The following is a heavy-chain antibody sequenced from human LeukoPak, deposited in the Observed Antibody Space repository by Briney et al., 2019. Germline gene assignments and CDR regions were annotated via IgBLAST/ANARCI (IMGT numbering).Heavy chain of an antibody. CDR3: AKDIGSGSYLGFDY. CDR1: GFTFSSYS. J-gene: IGHJ4*02. D-gene: IGHD1-26*01. V-gene: IGHV3-48*01. CDR2: IYITSTI. Sequence: GGSLRLSCAGSGFTFSSYSMNWVRQAPGKGLEWVSYIYITSTIYYADSVKGRFTISRDNAKNSLYLQMNSLGAEDTALYYCAKDIGSGSYLGFDYWGQGTLVTVSS.